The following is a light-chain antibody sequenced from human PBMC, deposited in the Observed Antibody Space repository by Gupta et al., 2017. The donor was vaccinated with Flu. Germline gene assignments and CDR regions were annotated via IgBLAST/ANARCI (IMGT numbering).Light chain of an antibody. CDR3: QQRSNWPPLT. J-gene: IGKJ4*01. V-gene: IGKV3-11*01. Sequence: EIVLTQSPATRSLSPGERATLSCRASQSVSSYLAWYQQKPGQAPMLLIYDASNRATGIPARFSGSGSGTDFTLTISSLEPEDFAVYYCQQRSNWPPLTFGGGTKVEIK. CDR1: QSVSSY. CDR2: DAS.